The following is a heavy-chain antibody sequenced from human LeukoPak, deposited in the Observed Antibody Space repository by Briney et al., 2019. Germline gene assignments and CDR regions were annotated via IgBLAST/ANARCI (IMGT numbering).Heavy chain of an antibody. CDR3: ARVVGATSIDY. CDR1: GSSISSDYY. Sequence: SETLSLTCSVTGSSISSDYYWGWVRQPPGKGLEWIGSIKHRGRSYYNPSLKSRVTISVDTSKNQFSLQLSSVTAADTAVYYCARVVGATSIDYWGQGILVTVSS. J-gene: IGHJ4*02. CDR2: IKHRGRS. V-gene: IGHV4-38-2*02. D-gene: IGHD2-15*01.